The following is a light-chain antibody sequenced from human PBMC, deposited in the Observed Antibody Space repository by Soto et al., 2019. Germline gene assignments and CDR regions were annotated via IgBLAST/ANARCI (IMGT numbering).Light chain of an antibody. Sequence: EIVMTQSPATLSVSPGQRVTLSCRASQSVNTNLAWYQHKPGQTPRLLIYGASTRATRIPASFSGTGSGTDFTLTISRLQSEDFAVYYCQQYNNWTWTFGQGTKVDIK. CDR2: GAS. CDR3: QQYNNWTWT. V-gene: IGKV3-15*01. J-gene: IGKJ1*01. CDR1: QSVNTN.